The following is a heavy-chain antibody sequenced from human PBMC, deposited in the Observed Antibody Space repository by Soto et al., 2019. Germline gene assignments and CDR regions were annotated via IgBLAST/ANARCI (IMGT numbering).Heavy chain of an antibody. CDR3: AKDSAASNPAQAWFDP. D-gene: IGHD5-18*01. J-gene: IGHJ5*02. CDR2: ISWNSGSI. CDR1: GFTFDVYA. Sequence: EVQLVESGGGLVQPGRSLRLSCAASGFTFDVYAMHWVRQAPGKGLEWVSGISWNSGSIGYADSVKGRFTISRDNAKNSLYLQMNSLRAEDTALYYCAKDSAASNPAQAWFDPWGQGTLVTVSS. V-gene: IGHV3-9*01.